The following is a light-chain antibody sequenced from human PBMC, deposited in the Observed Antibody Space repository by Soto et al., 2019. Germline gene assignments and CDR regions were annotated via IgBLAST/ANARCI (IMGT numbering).Light chain of an antibody. CDR2: DAS. CDR1: QSVRTY. J-gene: IGKJ2*01. CDR3: QQRSNVPAYT. Sequence: EIEFTLSSATLSLSRGVRGTLSYRPSQSVRTYLARYQQKPGQAPRLLMSDASNMATGIPARFSGSGSGTDFPLPLSRLXPEDSAVYSCQQRSNVPAYTFGQGTKLDIK. V-gene: IGKV3-11*01.